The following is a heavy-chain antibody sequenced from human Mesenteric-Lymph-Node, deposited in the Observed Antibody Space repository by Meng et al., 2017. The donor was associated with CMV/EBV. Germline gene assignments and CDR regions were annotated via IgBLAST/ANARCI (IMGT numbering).Heavy chain of an antibody. Sequence: SETLSLTCTVSRYSISSGYYWGWIRQPPGKGLEWIGSIYHSGSSYYNPSLQSRVTISVDTSKNQFSLKLSSVTAAGTAVYYCARDRAKNWNYHDAFDIWGQGTMVTVSS. V-gene: IGHV4-38-2*02. CDR2: IYHSGSS. D-gene: IGHD1-7*01. J-gene: IGHJ3*02. CDR3: ARDRAKNWNYHDAFDI. CDR1: RYSISSGYY.